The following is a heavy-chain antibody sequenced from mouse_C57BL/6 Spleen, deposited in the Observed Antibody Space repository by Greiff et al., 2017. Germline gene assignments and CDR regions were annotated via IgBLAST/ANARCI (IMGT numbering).Heavy chain of an antibody. V-gene: IGHV1-22*01. CDR3: ARGVLGWYFDV. Sequence: EVKLVESGPELVKPGASVKMSCKASGYTFTDYNMHWVKQSHGKSLEWIGYINPNNGGTSYNQKFKGKATLTVNKSSSTAYMELRSLTSEDSAVYYCARGVLGWYFDVWGTGTTVTVSS. D-gene: IGHD4-1*01. CDR1: GYTFTDYN. J-gene: IGHJ1*03. CDR2: INPNNGGT.